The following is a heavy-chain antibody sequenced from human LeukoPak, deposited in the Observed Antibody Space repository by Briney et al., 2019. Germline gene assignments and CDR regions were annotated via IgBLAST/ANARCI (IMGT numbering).Heavy chain of an antibody. Sequence: PGGSLRLSCAASGFSFSNAWMTWVRQAPGKGLEWVGRIKGKTDGGTTDYAAPVKGRFTISRDDSKNTLYLQMNSLKTEDSAVYFCTTGATNYYDSGVYYRPPFIDYWGQGTLVTVSS. CDR1: GFSFSNAW. CDR2: IKGKTDGGTT. J-gene: IGHJ4*02. CDR3: TTGATNYYDSGVYYRPPFIDY. V-gene: IGHV3-15*01. D-gene: IGHD3-22*01.